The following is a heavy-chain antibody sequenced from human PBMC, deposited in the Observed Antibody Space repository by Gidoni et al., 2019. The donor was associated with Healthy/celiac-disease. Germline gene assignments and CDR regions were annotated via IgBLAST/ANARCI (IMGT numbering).Heavy chain of an antibody. CDR2: ISGSGGST. Sequence: EVRLLESGGGLVQPGGSLRLSCAASGFTFSSYAMSWVRQAPGKGLGWVTAISGSGGSTYYADSVRSRFTISRDNSKNTLYLQMNSLRAEDTVVYYCAKEDTAMAIDYWGQGTLVTVSS. CDR1: GFTFSSYA. D-gene: IGHD5-18*01. J-gene: IGHJ4*02. V-gene: IGHV3-23*01. CDR3: AKEDTAMAIDY.